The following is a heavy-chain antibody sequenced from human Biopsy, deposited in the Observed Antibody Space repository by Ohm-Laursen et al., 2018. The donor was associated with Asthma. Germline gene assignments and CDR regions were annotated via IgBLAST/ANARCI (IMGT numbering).Heavy chain of an antibody. V-gene: IGHV1-69*01. D-gene: IGHD2-2*01. CDR2: INSVLGTT. CDR3: ARKAGSCISRTCYSLDF. CDR1: GGTFNTYV. Sequence: SSVKVSCKSLGGTFNTYVIGWVRQAPGQGLEWMGGINSVLGTTTYPQKFQDRVTITADDSTSTVYMELSGLRSEDTAVYYCARKAGSCISRTCYSLDFWGQGTLVTVSS. J-gene: IGHJ4*02.